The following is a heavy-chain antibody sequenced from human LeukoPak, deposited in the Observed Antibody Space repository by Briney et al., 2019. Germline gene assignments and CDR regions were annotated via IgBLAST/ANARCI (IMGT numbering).Heavy chain of an antibody. D-gene: IGHD3-3*01. V-gene: IGHV1-69*05. CDR2: IIPIFGTA. CDR3: AKTDFWSGPAPYYFDY. CDR1: GGTFSSYA. J-gene: IGHJ4*02. Sequence: GSSVKASCKASGGTFSSYAISWVRRAPGQGLEWMGGIIPIFGTANYAQKFQGRVTITTDESTSTAYMELSSLRSEDTAVYYCAKTDFWSGPAPYYFDYWGQGTLVTVSS.